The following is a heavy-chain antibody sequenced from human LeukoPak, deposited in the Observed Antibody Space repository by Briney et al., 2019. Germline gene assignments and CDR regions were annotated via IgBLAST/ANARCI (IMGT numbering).Heavy chain of an antibody. J-gene: IGHJ4*02. CDR2: IYSGGGT. Sequence: PGGSLRLSCAASGFTVSSSYMSWVRQAPGKGLEWVSVIYSGGGTYYAESVKGRFTIPRDLSKNTLYLQMNSLRAEDTAVYYCARAGYSYDSSGYYRTLYFDYWGQGTLVTVSS. CDR1: GFTVSSSY. CDR3: ARAGYSYDSSGYYRTLYFDY. V-gene: IGHV3-53*01. D-gene: IGHD3-22*01.